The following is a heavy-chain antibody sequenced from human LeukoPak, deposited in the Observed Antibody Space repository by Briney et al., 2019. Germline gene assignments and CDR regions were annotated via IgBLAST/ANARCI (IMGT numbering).Heavy chain of an antibody. V-gene: IGHV3-7*01. J-gene: IGHJ6*01. CDR2: IKQDGSET. Sequence: GGALTLSCAASGFTFSSHWVTWVRQAPGKGLEWVANIKQDGSETYYVDAVKGRFTISRDNAKNSLYLQMNSLRVEDTAVYYCARDRFEPWYSSSWHYGMDGWGQGTTVTVSS. D-gene: IGHD6-13*01. CDR3: ARDRFEPWYSSSWHYGMDG. CDR1: GFTFSSHW.